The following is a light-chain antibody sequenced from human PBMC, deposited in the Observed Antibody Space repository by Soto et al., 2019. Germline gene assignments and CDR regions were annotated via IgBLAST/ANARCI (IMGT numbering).Light chain of an antibody. J-gene: IGKJ1*01. CDR3: QKYYGYGSWT. CDR2: KTS. V-gene: IGKV1-5*03. Sequence: DIQMTQSPSTLSASVGDRVTITCRASQSISAELAWYQQKPGKAPNLLIYKTSNLESGVPSRCSGSGSGTEFTLTISSLQPHDFATYYCQKYYGYGSWTFGQGTKVQVK. CDR1: QSISAE.